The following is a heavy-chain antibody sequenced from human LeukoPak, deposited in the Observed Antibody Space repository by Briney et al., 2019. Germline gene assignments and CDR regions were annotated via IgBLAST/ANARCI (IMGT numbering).Heavy chain of an antibody. Sequence: SGGSLRLSCAASGFTFSSYGLHWVGKAPAKGLEWVAVLSYEGSNKYYADSVKGRFTISRDNSKNTLYLQMNSLRAEDTAVYYCAKGYYYDSSGYYQYYFDYWCQGTLVTVSS. V-gene: IGHV3-30*18. D-gene: IGHD3-22*01. CDR2: LSYEGSNK. CDR1: GFTFSSYG. CDR3: AKGYYYDSSGYYQYYFDY. J-gene: IGHJ4*02.